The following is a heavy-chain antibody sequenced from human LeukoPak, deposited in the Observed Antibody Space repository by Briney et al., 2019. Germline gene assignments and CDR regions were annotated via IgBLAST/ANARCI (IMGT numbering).Heavy chain of an antibody. Sequence: ASVKVSCKASGYTFTGYCMHWVRQAPGQGLEWMGWINPNSGGTNYAQKFQGRVTMTRDTSISTAYMELSRLRSDDTAVYYCARLGIYYDSSGYQFDYWGQGTLVTVSS. CDR3: ARLGIYYDSSGYQFDY. CDR1: GYTFTGYC. V-gene: IGHV1-2*02. J-gene: IGHJ4*02. CDR2: INPNSGGT. D-gene: IGHD3-22*01.